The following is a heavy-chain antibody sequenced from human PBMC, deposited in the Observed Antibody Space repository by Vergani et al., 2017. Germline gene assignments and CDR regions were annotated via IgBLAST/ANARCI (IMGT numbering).Heavy chain of an antibody. CDR1: GYTLTELS. CDR2: INPNSGGT. CDR3: ARRYCSGGSCLNKNFDY. Sequence: QVQLVQSGAEVKKPGASVKVSCKVSGYTLTELSMHWVRQAPGQGLEWMGWINPNSGGTNYAQKFQGRVTMTRDTSISTAYMELSRLRSDDTAVYYCARRYCSGGSCLNKNFDYWGQGTLVTVSS. J-gene: IGHJ4*02. D-gene: IGHD2-15*01. V-gene: IGHV1-2*02.